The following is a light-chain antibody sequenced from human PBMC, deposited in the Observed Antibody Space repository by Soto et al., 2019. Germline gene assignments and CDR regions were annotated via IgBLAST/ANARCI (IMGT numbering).Light chain of an antibody. V-gene: IGLV2-23*01. CDR3: CSYAGSSRGVVV. CDR2: EGS. J-gene: IGLJ2*01. Sequence: QSALTQPASVSGSPGQSITISCTGTSSDVGSYNLVSWYQQHPGKAPKLMIYEGSKRPSGVSNRFSGSKSGNTASLTISGLQAEDEADYYCCSYAGSSRGVVVFGGGTQVTVL. CDR1: SSDVGSYNL.